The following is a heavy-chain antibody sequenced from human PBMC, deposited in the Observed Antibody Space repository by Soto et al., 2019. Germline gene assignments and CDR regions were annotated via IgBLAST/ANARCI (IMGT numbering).Heavy chain of an antibody. CDR2: ISSSSSTI. Sequence: GGSLRLSCAASGFTFSSYSMNWVRQAPGKGLEWVSYISSSSSTIYYADSVKGRFTISRDNAKNSLYLQMNSLRDEDTAVYYCARDLPHILTGYSRPRSDFDYWGQGTLVTVSS. V-gene: IGHV3-48*02. J-gene: IGHJ4*02. CDR1: GFTFSSYS. D-gene: IGHD3-9*01. CDR3: ARDLPHILTGYSRPRSDFDY.